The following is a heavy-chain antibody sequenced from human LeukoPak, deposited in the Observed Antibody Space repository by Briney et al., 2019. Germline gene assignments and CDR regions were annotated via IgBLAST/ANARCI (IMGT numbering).Heavy chain of an antibody. V-gene: IGHV3-74*01. Sequence: PGGSLRLSCAASGFTFSSYWMHWVRQAPGKGLVWVSRINSDGSSTNYADSVKGRFTISRDNAKNTLYLQMNSLRAEDTAAYYCARRSAVAGTVDYWGQGTLVTVSS. CDR2: INSDGSST. J-gene: IGHJ4*02. D-gene: IGHD6-19*01. CDR3: ARRSAVAGTVDY. CDR1: GFTFSSYW.